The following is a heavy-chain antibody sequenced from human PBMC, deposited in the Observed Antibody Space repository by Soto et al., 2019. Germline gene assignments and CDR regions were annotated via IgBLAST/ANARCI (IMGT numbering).Heavy chain of an antibody. V-gene: IGHV3-48*01. CDR1: GFTFSSYS. J-gene: IGHJ4*02. D-gene: IGHD5-12*01. Sequence: PGGSLRLSCAASGFTFSSYSMNWVRQAPGKGLEWVSYISSSSNIIHYADSVKGRFTISRDNAKNSLYLHMNSLRAEDTAVYYCARDREGDGYNFDYWGQGTLVTVSS. CDR3: ARDREGDGYNFDY. CDR2: ISSSSNII.